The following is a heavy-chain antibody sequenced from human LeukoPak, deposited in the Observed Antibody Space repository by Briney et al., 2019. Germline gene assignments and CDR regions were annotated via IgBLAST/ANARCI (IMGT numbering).Heavy chain of an antibody. CDR3: AREYSDSSGWYFPADY. D-gene: IGHD6-19*01. V-gene: IGHV3-48*01. CDR1: GFTFSSYS. Sequence: QSGGSLRLSCAASGFTFSSYSMNWVRQAPGKGLEWVSYISSSSSTIYYADSVKGRFTISRDNAKNSLYLQMNSLRAEDTAVYYCAREYSDSSGWYFPADYWGQGTLVTVSS. J-gene: IGHJ4*02. CDR2: ISSSSSTI.